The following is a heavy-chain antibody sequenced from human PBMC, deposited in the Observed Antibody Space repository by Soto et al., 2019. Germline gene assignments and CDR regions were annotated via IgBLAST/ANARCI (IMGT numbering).Heavy chain of an antibody. CDR3: ARPRVYFNDKAEATTPSDMDV. V-gene: IGHV1-69*01. CDR2: ILPIFDTR. CDR1: GGTFSTYG. J-gene: IGHJ6*02. Sequence: QVQLVQSGAEVKKPGSSVKVSCKASGGTFSTYGISWVRQAPGQGLEWMGGILPIFDTRIYAQKFQCVVTITAYESTNTVYMELSRPRSADTSVYYCARPRVYFNDKAEATTPSDMDVGGQGTSVTFSS. D-gene: IGHD6-13*01.